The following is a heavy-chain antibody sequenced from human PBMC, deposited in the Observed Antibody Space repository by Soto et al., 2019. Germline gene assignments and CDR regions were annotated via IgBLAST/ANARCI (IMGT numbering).Heavy chain of an antibody. CDR3: ARDLVGYCSVGSCYTRDY. Sequence: QVQLVESGGGVVQPGRSLRLSCAASGFTFSSYAMHWVRQAPGKGLEWVAVISYDGSNKYYADSVKGRFTISRDNSKNTLYLQMTGLRAEDTAVYYCARDLVGYCSVGSCYTRDYWGQGTLFTVSS. V-gene: IGHV3-30-3*01. D-gene: IGHD2-15*01. CDR1: GFTFSSYA. CDR2: ISYDGSNK. J-gene: IGHJ4*02.